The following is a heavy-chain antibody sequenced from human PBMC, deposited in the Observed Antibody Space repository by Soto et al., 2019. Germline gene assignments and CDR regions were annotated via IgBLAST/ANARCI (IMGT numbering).Heavy chain of an antibody. CDR1: GYTFTSYD. D-gene: IGHD6-13*01. J-gene: IGHJ4*02. CDR2: MNPNSGNT. Sequence: GALVKVSCKASGYTFTSYDINWVRQATGQGLEWMGWMNPNSGNTGYAQKFQGRVTMTRNTSISTAYMELSSLRSEDTAVYYCARREYAAAPTKFDYWGQGTLVTVSS. V-gene: IGHV1-8*01. CDR3: ARREYAAAPTKFDY.